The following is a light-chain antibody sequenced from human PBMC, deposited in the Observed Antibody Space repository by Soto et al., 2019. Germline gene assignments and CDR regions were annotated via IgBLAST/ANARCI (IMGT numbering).Light chain of an antibody. CDR3: LQLTHVPYT. Sequence: DVVLTQTPLSSPVSLGQPASISCRSSQSLETSDGHTFLSWFHQRPGQPPRVLIYKVSNRFSGVPDKFSGSGAGTEFTLKISRVEAEDVGIYYCLQLTHVPYTFGQGTKLEIK. CDR1: QSLETSDGHTF. CDR2: KVS. J-gene: IGKJ2*01. V-gene: IGKV2-24*01.